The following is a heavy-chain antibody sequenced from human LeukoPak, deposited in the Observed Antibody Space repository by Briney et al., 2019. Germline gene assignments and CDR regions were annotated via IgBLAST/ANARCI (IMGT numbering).Heavy chain of an antibody. D-gene: IGHD6-13*01. J-gene: IGHJ4*02. CDR1: GYTFTSYA. CDR2: INTNTGNP. Sequence: ASVKVSCKASGYTFTSYAMNWLRQAPGQGLEWMGWINTNTGNPTYAQGFTGRFVFSLDTSVNTAYLQISSLKAEDTAVYYCAKEGTYGSSWSLNYWGQGTLVAVSS. CDR3: AKEGTYGSSWSLNY. V-gene: IGHV7-4-1*02.